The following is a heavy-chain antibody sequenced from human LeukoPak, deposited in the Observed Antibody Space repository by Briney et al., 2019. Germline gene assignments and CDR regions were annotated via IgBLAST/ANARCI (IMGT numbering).Heavy chain of an antibody. CDR3: ARDNLVECSSTSCYESGAFDI. CDR2: FYRGGST. CDR1: GFTVSSNY. Sequence: PGGSLRLSCAASGFTVSSNYMSWVRKAPGKGLEWVSVFYRGGSTYYTDSVKGRFTISRDNSKNTLYLQMNSLRAEDTAVYYCARDNLVECSSTSCYESGAFDIWGQGTMVTVSS. V-gene: IGHV3-53*01. J-gene: IGHJ3*02. D-gene: IGHD2-2*01.